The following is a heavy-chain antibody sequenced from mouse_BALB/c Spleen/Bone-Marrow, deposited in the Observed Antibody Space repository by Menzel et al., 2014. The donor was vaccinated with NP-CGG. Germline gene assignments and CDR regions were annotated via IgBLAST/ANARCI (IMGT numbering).Heavy chain of an antibody. CDR2: IYPGNSDT. CDR1: GYSFTNYW. J-gene: IGHJ1*01. CDR3: TRFGSSYDWYFDV. Sequence: VQLKESGTVLARPGASVKMSCKASGYSFTNYWLHWVKQRPGQGLEWIGAIYPGNSDTSYNQKFKGKAKLTAATSASTAYMELSSLTNEDSAVYYCTRFGSSYDWYFDVWGAGTTVTVSS. D-gene: IGHD1-1*01. V-gene: IGHV1-5*01.